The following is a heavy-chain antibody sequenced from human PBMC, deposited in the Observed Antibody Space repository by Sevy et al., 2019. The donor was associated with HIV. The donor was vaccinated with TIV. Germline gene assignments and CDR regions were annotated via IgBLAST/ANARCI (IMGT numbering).Heavy chain of an antibody. CDR1: GFTFGDYV. D-gene: IGHD3-10*01. CDR3: SRADYYGSDGGYYGMDV. Sequence: GGSLRLSCKVSGFTFGDYVMTWFRQAPGKGLEWVGFIRRKVYGGTTEYAASVKGRFIISRDDSKSIAYLRMNSLKTEDTGVYYCSRADYYGSDGGYYGMDVWVQGTTVTVSS. CDR2: IRRKVYGGTT. J-gene: IGHJ6*02. V-gene: IGHV3-49*03.